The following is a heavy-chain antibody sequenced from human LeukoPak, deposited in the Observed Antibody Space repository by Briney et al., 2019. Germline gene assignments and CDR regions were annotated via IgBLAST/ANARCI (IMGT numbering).Heavy chain of an antibody. CDR2: IYYSGST. Sequence: SSQTLSLTCTVSGGSISSGGYSWSWIRQHPGKGLEWIGYIYYSGSTYYNPSLKSRVTISVDTSKNQFSLKLSSVTAADTAVYYCARGAPTPSVFTVAGLFDYWGQGTLVTVSS. D-gene: IGHD6-19*01. J-gene: IGHJ4*02. CDR1: GGSISSGGYS. CDR3: ARGAPTPSVFTVAGLFDY. V-gene: IGHV4-31*03.